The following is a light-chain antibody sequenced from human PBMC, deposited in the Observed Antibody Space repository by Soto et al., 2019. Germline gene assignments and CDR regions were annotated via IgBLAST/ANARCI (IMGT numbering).Light chain of an antibody. CDR2: GND. J-gene: IGLJ1*01. V-gene: IGLV1-44*01. Sequence: QSVLTQPPSASGTPGQRVTISCSGSSSNIGNNPVSWYQHLPGSTPRPLIYGNDLRPSGVPDRFSASKSGTSASLAISGLQSEDEADYYCQSYDRSLSGSFFGTGTKLTVL. CDR1: SSNIGNNP. CDR3: QSYDRSLSGSF.